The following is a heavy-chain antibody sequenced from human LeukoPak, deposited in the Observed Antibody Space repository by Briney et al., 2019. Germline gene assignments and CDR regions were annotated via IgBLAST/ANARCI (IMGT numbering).Heavy chain of an antibody. Sequence: GGSLRLSCAASGFTFSNYWMHWVRQAPGKGPVWVSRINSDGNITTYADSVKGRFSISRDNAKNALYVQKNSLRAEDTAVYYCARELSGGSSRHFDYWGQGTLVTVSS. D-gene: IGHD2-15*01. CDR1: GFTFSNYW. V-gene: IGHV3-74*01. J-gene: IGHJ4*02. CDR3: ARELSGGSSRHFDY. CDR2: INSDGNIT.